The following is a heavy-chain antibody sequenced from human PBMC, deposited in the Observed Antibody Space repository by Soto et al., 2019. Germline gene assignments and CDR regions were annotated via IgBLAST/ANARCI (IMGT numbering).Heavy chain of an antibody. V-gene: IGHV4-39*01. CDR1: SGSMSNGPYY. CDR3: ARLTEPAGQSAMAYYGMDV. J-gene: IGHJ6*02. Sequence: PSETLSLTCSVSSGSMSNGPYYWGWIRQPPGKGLEWIASVYYIGTTYYNPSLESRVTISADTSKNQLSLKLNSVTAADTAVYYCARLTEPAGQSAMAYYGMDVWGQGTTVTVSS. CDR2: VYYIGTT.